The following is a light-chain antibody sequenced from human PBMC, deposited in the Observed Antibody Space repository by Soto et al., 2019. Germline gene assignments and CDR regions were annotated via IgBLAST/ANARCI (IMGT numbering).Light chain of an antibody. V-gene: IGKV1-9*01. CDR1: QGISSY. CDR3: QKCKVAPFT. J-gene: IGKJ4*01. CDR2: GAS. Sequence: IQLTQSPSSLSASVGDRVTITCRASQGISSYLGWYQQKPGKAPKLLIYGASTLQSGVPSRFSGSGSGTDFTLTISSLQPEDVATYYCQKCKVAPFTFGGGTKVDIK.